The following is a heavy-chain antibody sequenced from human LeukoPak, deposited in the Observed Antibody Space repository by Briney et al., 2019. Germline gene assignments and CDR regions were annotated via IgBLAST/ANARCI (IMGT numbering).Heavy chain of an antibody. Sequence: GGSLRLSCAASGFTFSTYSMNWVRQAPGKGLEWVSYISSSSSTIYYADSAKGRFTISRDNAKNSLYLQMNSLRAEDTAVYYCARGSTYYDSSGQVPFDYWGQGTLVTVSS. CDR2: ISSSSSTI. D-gene: IGHD3-22*01. CDR1: GFTFSTYS. V-gene: IGHV3-48*01. J-gene: IGHJ4*02. CDR3: ARGSTYYDSSGQVPFDY.